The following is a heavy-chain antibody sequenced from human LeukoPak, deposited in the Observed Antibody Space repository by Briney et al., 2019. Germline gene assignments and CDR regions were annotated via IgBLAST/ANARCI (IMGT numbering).Heavy chain of an antibody. CDR3: ARDQNQLWFGELLFDY. CDR2: ISSSSSYI. Sequence: GSLRLSSAASGFTFSSYSMNWVRQAPGKGLEWVSSISSSSSYIYYADSVKGRFTISRDNAKNSLYLQMNSLRAEDTAVYYCARDQNQLWFGELLFDYWGQGTLVTVSS. V-gene: IGHV3-21*01. D-gene: IGHD3-10*01. CDR1: GFTFSSYS. J-gene: IGHJ4*02.